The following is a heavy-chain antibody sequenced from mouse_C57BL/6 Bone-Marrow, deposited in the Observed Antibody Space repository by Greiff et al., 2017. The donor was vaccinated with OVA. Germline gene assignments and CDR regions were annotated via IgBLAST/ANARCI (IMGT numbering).Heavy chain of an antibody. J-gene: IGHJ4*01. CDR3: ARDETGRGDY. Sequence: VQLQQSGAELVRPGSSVKMSCKTSGYTFPSYGINWVKQRPGQGLEWIGYIYIGNVYTAYNEKFKGSATLPSDPSSYTAYMQLSSLTSEDSAIYFCARDETGRGDYWGQGTSVTVAS. D-gene: IGHD4-1*01. CDR2: IYIGNVYT. CDR1: GYTFPSYG. V-gene: IGHV1-58*01.